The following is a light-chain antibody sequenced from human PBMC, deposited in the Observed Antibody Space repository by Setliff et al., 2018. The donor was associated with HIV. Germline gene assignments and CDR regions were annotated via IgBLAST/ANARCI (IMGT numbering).Light chain of an antibody. CDR3: SSYTSTGTYV. Sequence: ALTQPASVSGSPGQSITISCTGSSSDVGVHNYVSWYQQHPGKAPKLMIYDVVDRPSGVSDRFSGSKSVNTASLTISGLLAEDEADYYCSSYTSTGTYVFGTGTRSPS. CDR2: DVV. CDR1: SSDVGVHNY. V-gene: IGLV2-14*03. J-gene: IGLJ1*01.